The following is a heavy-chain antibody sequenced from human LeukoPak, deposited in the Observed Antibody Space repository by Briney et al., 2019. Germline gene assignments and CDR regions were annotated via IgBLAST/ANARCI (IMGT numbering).Heavy chain of an antibody. Sequence: ASVKVFCKASGYTFTGYYMHWVRQAPGQGLEWMGWINPNSGGTNYAQKFQGRVTMTRDTSISTAYMELSRLRSDDTAVYYCARDRPLIVVVSAMDVWGKGTTVTVSS. D-gene: IGHD2-2*01. CDR3: ARDRPLIVVVSAMDV. CDR1: GYTFTGYY. V-gene: IGHV1-2*02. CDR2: INPNSGGT. J-gene: IGHJ6*03.